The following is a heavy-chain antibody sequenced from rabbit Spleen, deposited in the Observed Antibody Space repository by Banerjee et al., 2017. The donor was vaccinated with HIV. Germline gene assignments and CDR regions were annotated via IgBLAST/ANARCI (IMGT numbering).Heavy chain of an antibody. CDR1: GFSFSSGYW. Sequence: QEQLEESGGDLVKPEGSLTLTCTASGFSFSSGYWICWVRQAPGKGLEWIACIYAVGSGSTYYASWAKGRFTISKTSSTTVTLQMTSLTAADTATYFCARGSNSNGYGYLLWGPGTLVTVS. CDR2: IYAVGSGST. V-gene: IGHV1S45*01. D-gene: IGHD6-1*01. CDR3: ARGSNSNGYGYLL. J-gene: IGHJ4*01.